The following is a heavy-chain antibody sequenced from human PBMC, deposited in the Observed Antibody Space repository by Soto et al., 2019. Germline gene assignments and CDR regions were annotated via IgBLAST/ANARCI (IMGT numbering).Heavy chain of an antibody. CDR3: ARQGRNTKIVLVKHYAADF. V-gene: IGHV4-39*01. D-gene: IGHD3-22*01. Sequence: TLVLLPHRCTVSKGYSSGPGGYRTRIRQPPVKGLEWIGAIYYDGTTYYTESLNRRVSISGDTSKNQVSLKLNSVTAADTAVYFCARQGRNTKIVLVKHYAADFWGQATAVTVSS. CDR1: KGYSSGPGGY. J-gene: IGHJ6*02. CDR2: IYYDGTT.